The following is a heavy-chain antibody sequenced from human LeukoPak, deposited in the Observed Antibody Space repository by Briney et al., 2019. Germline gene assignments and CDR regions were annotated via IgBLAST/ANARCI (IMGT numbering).Heavy chain of an antibody. CDR2: INSDGSGT. Sequence: GGSLRLSCAASGFTFSSYWMHWVRQAPGKGLVWVSRINSDGSGTSYADSVKGRFTISRDNAKNTLYLQMNSLRAEDTAVYYCARDLEVRGELLYYFDYWGQGTLVTVSS. J-gene: IGHJ4*02. CDR1: GFTFSSYW. V-gene: IGHV3-74*01. D-gene: IGHD3-10*01. CDR3: ARDLEVRGELLYYFDY.